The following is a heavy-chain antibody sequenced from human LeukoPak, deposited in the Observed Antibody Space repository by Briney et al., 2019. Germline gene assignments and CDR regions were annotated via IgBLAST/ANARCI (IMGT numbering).Heavy chain of an antibody. V-gene: IGHV3-48*01. Sequence: GGSLRLSCAASGFTFSSDSMNWVRQAPGKGLEWVSYISSSSSTIYYADSVKGRFTISRDNAKNSLYLQMNSLRAEDTAVYYCARAGVASIDFWGQGTLVTVSS. D-gene: IGHD3-3*01. CDR1: GFTFSSDS. CDR3: ARAGVASIDF. CDR2: ISSSSSTI. J-gene: IGHJ4*02.